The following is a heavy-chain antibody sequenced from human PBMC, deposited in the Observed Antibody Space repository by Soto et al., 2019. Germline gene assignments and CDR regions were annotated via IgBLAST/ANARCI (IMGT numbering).Heavy chain of an antibody. CDR1: GGSFSTYY. CDR3: TGPYPYYFDS. V-gene: IGHV4-34*01. CDR2: INHSGNT. Sequence: QVQLQQWGAGLLKPSETLSLTCTVYGGSFSTYYWSWIRQPPGKGLEWMGEINHSGNTNYNPSLMGRVTMSFDTSKNQFSLKLSSVTAEDTAVYYCTGPYPYYFDSWGQGTLVTVSS. J-gene: IGHJ4*02.